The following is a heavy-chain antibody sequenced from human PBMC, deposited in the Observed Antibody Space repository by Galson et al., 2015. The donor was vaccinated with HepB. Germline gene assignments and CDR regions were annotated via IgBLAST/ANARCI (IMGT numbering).Heavy chain of an antibody. CDR2: ISGPGHST. D-gene: IGHD1-26*01. V-gene: IGHV3-23*01. CDR1: GFTFSSYV. J-gene: IGHJ4*02. CDR3: AKNQRPGVVGTYYFDN. Sequence: SLRLSCAASGFTFSSYVMNWVRQAPGKGLEWVSTISGPGHSTYYADSVKGRFTISRDNSKNTLYLQMNSLRADDTAVYYCAKNQRPGVVGTYYFDNWGQGTLVTVSS.